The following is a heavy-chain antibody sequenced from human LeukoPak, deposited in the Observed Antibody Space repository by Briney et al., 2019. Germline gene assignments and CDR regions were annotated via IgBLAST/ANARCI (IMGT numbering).Heavy chain of an antibody. CDR1: GFTVSSNS. CDR3: ARDLSYPGAIDY. V-gene: IGHV3-53*01. Sequence: GGSLRLSCAASGFTVSSNSMSWVRQAPGKGLEWVSVIYSGGSTYYADSVKGRFTISRDNSKNTLYLQMNSLRAEDTAVYYCARDLSYPGAIDYWGQGTLVTVSS. J-gene: IGHJ4*02. D-gene: IGHD3-10*01. CDR2: IYSGGST.